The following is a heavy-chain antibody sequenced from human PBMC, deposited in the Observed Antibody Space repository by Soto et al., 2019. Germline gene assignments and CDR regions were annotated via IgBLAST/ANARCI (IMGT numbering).Heavy chain of an antibody. V-gene: IGHV3-21*01. Sequence: GGSLRLSCAASGFTFSSYSMNWVRQAPGKGLEWVSSISSSSSYIYYADSVKGRFTISRDNAKNSLYLQMNSLRAEDTAVYYCAKGYYYHSGSFRSFDCWGRGTLVTVSS. CDR1: GFTFSSYS. J-gene: IGHJ4*02. CDR3: AKGYYYHSGSFRSFDC. CDR2: ISSSSSYI. D-gene: IGHD3-10*01.